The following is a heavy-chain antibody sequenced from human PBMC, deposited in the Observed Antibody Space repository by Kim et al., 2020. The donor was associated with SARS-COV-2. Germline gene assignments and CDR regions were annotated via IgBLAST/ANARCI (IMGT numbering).Heavy chain of an antibody. V-gene: IGHV4-34*01. CDR2: INHSGST. Sequence: SETLSLTCAVYGGSFSGYYWSWIRQPPGKGLEWIGEINHSGSTNYNPSLKSRVTISVDTSKNQFSLKLSSVTAADTAVYYCARDGSGSYYNPGRTYYYYYGMDVWGQGTTVTVSS. CDR3: ARDGSGSYYNPGRTYYYYYGMDV. J-gene: IGHJ6*02. D-gene: IGHD3-10*01. CDR1: GGSFSGYY.